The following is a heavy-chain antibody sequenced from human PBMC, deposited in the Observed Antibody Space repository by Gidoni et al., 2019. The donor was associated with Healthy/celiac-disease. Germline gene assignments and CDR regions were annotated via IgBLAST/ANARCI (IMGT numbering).Heavy chain of an antibody. CDR3: AKDQGGNRITMVRGPGVNWFDP. CDR1: GFTFSSYA. CDR2: ISGSGGST. D-gene: IGHD3-10*01. Sequence: EVQLLESGGGLVQPGGSLRLSCAASGFTFSSYAMSWVRQAPGKGLELVSAISGSGGSTYYADSVKGRFTISRDNSKNTLYLQMNSLRAEDTAVYYCAKDQGGNRITMVRGPGVNWFDPWGQGTLVTVSS. V-gene: IGHV3-23*01. J-gene: IGHJ5*02.